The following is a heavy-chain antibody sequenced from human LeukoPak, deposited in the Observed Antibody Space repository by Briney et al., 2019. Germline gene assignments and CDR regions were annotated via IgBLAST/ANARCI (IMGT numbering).Heavy chain of an antibody. Sequence: ASVKVSCKASGYTFTGYYMHWVRQAPGQGLEWMGWINPNSGGTNSAQRFQGRVTMTRDTSISTACMELSRLRSDDTAVYYCASKKSGSYPIDYWGQGTLVTVSS. V-gene: IGHV1-2*02. CDR3: ASKKSGSYPIDY. CDR2: INPNSGGT. CDR1: GYTFTGYY. D-gene: IGHD1-26*01. J-gene: IGHJ4*02.